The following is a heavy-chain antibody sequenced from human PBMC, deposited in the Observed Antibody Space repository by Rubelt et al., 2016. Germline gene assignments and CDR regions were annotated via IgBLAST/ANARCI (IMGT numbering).Heavy chain of an antibody. D-gene: IGHD2-2*01. Sequence: FGGGVVQPGRSLRLSCAASGFTFSSYGMHWVRQAPGKGLEWVAVIWYDGSNKYYADSVKGRFTISRDNSKNTLYLQMNSLRAEDTAVYYCARGYCSSTSCYGWAGMDVWGQGTTVTVSS. CDR1: GFTFSSYG. CDR3: ARGYCSSTSCYGWAGMDV. J-gene: IGHJ6*02. CDR2: IWYDGSNK. V-gene: IGHV3-33*01.